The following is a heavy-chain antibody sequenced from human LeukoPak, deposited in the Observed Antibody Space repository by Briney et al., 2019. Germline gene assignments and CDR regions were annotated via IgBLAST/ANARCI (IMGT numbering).Heavy chain of an antibody. CDR3: AKEEEDTAMVPYFDY. V-gene: IGHV3-30*02. J-gene: IGHJ4*02. D-gene: IGHD5-18*01. CDR1: GFTFSSYG. CDR2: IRYDGSNK. Sequence: GGSLRLSCAASGFTFSSYGMHWVRQAPGKGLEWVAFIRYDGSNKYYADSVKGRFTISRDNSKNTLYLQMNSLRAEDTAVYYCAKEEEDTAMVPYFDYWGQGTLVTVSS.